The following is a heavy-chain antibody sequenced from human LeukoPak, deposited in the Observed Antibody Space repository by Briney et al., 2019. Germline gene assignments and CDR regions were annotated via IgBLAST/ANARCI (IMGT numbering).Heavy chain of an antibody. Sequence: GASVKVSCKASGYTFSSYGISWVRQAPGQGLEWMGWISAYNGNTNYAQKLRGRVTMTTDTSTSTAYMELRSLRSDDTAVYYCARDLADYYDSSGYYYPPGYFDYWGQGTLVTVSS. V-gene: IGHV1-18*01. D-gene: IGHD3-22*01. J-gene: IGHJ4*02. CDR2: ISAYNGNT. CDR1: GYTFSSYG. CDR3: ARDLADYYDSSGYYYPPGYFDY.